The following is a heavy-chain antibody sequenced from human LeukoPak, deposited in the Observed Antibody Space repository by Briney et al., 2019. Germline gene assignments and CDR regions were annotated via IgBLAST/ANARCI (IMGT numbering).Heavy chain of an antibody. CDR3: ARDYYDSSGYYGFDY. D-gene: IGHD3-22*01. V-gene: IGHV1-2*02. CDR1: GYTFTGYY. CDR2: INPNSGGT. J-gene: IGHJ4*02. Sequence: GASVKVSCKASGYTFTGYYMHWVRQAPRQGLEWMGWINPNSGGTNYAQKFQGRVTMTRDTSISTAYMELSRLRSDDTAVYYCARDYYDSSGYYGFDYWGQGTLVTVSS.